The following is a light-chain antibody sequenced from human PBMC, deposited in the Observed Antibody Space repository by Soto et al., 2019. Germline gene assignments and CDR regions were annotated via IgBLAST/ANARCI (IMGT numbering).Light chain of an antibody. Sequence: QSALTQPASVSGSPGQSITISCTGTSSDVGSYNLVSWYQHHTGKAPKLMIYEGSKRPSGVSNRFSGSKSGNTASLTISGLQAEDEADYYCCSYAASSTYVFGTGTKLTVL. J-gene: IGLJ1*01. CDR1: SSDVGSYNL. CDR3: CSYAASSTYV. CDR2: EGS. V-gene: IGLV2-23*01.